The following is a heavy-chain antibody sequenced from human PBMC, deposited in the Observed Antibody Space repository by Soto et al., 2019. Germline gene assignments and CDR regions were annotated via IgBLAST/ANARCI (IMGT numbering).Heavy chain of an antibody. CDR2: ITASGGTT. J-gene: IGHJ3*02. CDR3: AKCMQVNWNYDAFHI. D-gene: IGHD1-7*01. CDR1: GFTFSSYS. V-gene: IGHV3-23*01. Sequence: EVQLLESGGGLVQPGESLRLSCAASGFTFSSYSMSWVRQARGKGLEWVSHITASGGTTYYADSVKGRFTISRDSSRNTLYLQMNSLRAEDTALYFCAKCMQVNWNYDAFHIWGQGTMVTVSS.